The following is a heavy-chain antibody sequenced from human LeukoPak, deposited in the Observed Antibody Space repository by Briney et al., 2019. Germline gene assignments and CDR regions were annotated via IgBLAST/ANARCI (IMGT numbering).Heavy chain of an antibody. J-gene: IGHJ6*04. Sequence: SVKVSCKASGGTFSSYAISWVRQAPGQGLEWMGWIIPIFGTANYAQKFQGRVTITADESTSTAYMELSSLRSEDTAVYYCARVRGYCSSTSCSSPYYYYGMDVWGKGTTVTVSS. CDR1: GGTFSSYA. CDR2: IIPIFGTA. D-gene: IGHD2-2*01. CDR3: ARVRGYCSSTSCSSPYYYYGMDV. V-gene: IGHV1-69*01.